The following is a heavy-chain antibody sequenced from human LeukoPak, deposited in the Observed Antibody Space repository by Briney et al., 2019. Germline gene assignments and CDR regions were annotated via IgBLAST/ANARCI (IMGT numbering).Heavy chain of an antibody. CDR1: GGSISSGDYY. D-gene: IGHD3-9*01. CDR2: IYYSGST. Sequence: SQTLSLTCTVSGGSISSGDYYWSWIRQPPGKGLEWIGYIYYSGSTYYNPSLKSRVTISVDTSKNQFSLKLSSVTVADTAVYYCARGFGPYYDILPGGYWGQGTLVTVSS. CDR3: ARGFGPYYDILPGGY. V-gene: IGHV4-30-4*01. J-gene: IGHJ4*02.